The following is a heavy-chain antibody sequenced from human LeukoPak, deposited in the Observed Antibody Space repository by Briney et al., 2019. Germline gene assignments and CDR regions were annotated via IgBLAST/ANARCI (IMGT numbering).Heavy chain of an antibody. CDR1: GGSISSYY. CDR3: ARVGTIFGVVIKSYFDY. CDR2: IYYSGST. Sequence: SETLSLTCTVSGGSISSYYWSWVRRPPGKGLEWIGYIYYSGSTNYNPSLKSRVTISVDTSKNQFSLKLSSVTAADTAVYYCARVGTIFGVVIKSYFDYWGQGTLVTVSS. D-gene: IGHD3-3*01. V-gene: IGHV4-59*01. J-gene: IGHJ4*02.